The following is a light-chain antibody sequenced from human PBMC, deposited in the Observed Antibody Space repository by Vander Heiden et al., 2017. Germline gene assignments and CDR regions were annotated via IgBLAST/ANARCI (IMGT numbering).Light chain of an antibody. CDR3: PQSYSTPWT. CDR2: AAS. J-gene: IGKJ1*01. CDR1: QSISSY. Sequence: DIQMTQSPSSLSASVGDRVTITCRASQSISSYLNWYQQKPGKAPKLLIYAASSFQSGVPSRFSGSGSGTEFTLTISSLQPEDFATYYCPQSYSTPWTFGQGTKVEIK. V-gene: IGKV1-39*01.